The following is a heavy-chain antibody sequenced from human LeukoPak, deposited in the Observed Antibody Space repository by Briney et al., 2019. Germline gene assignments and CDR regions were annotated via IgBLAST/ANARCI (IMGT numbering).Heavy chain of an antibody. D-gene: IGHD4-17*01. CDR3: AKGTLLGDYPGT. V-gene: IGHV3-74*01. CDR2: ISNDESTI. Sequence: GGSLRLSCAASGFSFSSYWMHWVRQAPGKGPVWVSLISNDESTIIYADSVKGRFTISRDNSKNTLYLQMNSLRAEDTAVYYCAKGTLLGDYPGTWGQGTLVTVSS. J-gene: IGHJ4*02. CDR1: GFSFSSYW.